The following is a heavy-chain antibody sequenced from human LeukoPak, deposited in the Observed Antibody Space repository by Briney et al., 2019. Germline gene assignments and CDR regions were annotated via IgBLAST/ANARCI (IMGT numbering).Heavy chain of an antibody. CDR1: GFTFSGSA. Sequence: GGSLKLSCAASGFTFSGSAMHWVRQASGKGLEWVGRIRSEANSYATAYAASVKGRFTISRDDSKNTAYLQMNSLRAEDTAVYYCARHAYYYDSSGYYFVYWGQGTLVTVSS. CDR3: ARHAYYYDSSGYYFVY. J-gene: IGHJ4*02. CDR2: IRSEANSYAT. D-gene: IGHD3-22*01. V-gene: IGHV3-73*01.